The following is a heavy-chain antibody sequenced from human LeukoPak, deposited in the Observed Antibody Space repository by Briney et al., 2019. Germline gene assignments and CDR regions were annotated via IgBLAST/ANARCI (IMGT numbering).Heavy chain of an antibody. CDR2: IYHSGST. J-gene: IGHJ4*02. CDR3: ARAMVRGVVDY. Sequence: SETLSLTCTVSGGSISSSSYSWSWIRQPPGKGLEWIGYIYHSGSTYYNPSLKSRVTISVDRSKNQFSLKLSSVTAADTAVYYCARAMVRGVVDYWGQGTLVTVSS. V-gene: IGHV4-30-2*01. CDR1: GGSISSSSYS. D-gene: IGHD3-10*01.